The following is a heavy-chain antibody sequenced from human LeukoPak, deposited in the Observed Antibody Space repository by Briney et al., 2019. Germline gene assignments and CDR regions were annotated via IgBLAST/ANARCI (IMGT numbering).Heavy chain of an antibody. J-gene: IGHJ4*01. D-gene: IGHD3-16*01. CDR2: IRNKANSYTT. V-gene: IGHV3-72*01. Sequence: GGSLRLSCVASGVTFSDYSMNWVREAPGKGLEWGGRIRNKANSYTTEYAASVKGRFTISRDDSKNSLYLQMNSLKTEDTAVYYCAHSGSYAAFDYWGHGTLVTVSS. CDR1: GVTFSDYS. CDR3: AHSGSYAAFDY.